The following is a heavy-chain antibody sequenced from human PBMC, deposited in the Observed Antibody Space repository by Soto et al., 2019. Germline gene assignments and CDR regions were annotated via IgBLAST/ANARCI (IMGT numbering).Heavy chain of an antibody. Sequence: EVQLLESGGGLVQPGGSLRLSCAASGFTFSSYAMSWVRQAPGKGLEWVSAISGSGGNTYYADSVKGRFTISRDNSKNTLYLQMNSLRDEDTDIYYCANYRVYSDSRGHANGFDPWGQGTLVSVSS. CDR1: GFTFSSYA. CDR3: ANYRVYSDSRGHANGFDP. J-gene: IGHJ5*02. CDR2: ISGSGGNT. D-gene: IGHD3-22*01. V-gene: IGHV3-23*01.